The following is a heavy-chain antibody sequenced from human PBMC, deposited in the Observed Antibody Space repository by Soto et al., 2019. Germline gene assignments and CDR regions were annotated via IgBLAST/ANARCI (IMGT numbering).Heavy chain of an antibody. CDR2: IYWDDEK. CDR3: AHRRHDTVYSWYFDL. D-gene: IGHD2-15*01. CDR1: GFSLSTSGVG. Sequence: QITLKESGPTLVKPTQTLTLTCTFSGFSLSTSGVGVGWIRQPPGKALEWLALIYWDDEKRYSPSLKSRPTIXXGXSXXPLVLTRTDLNPVDTATYYCAHRRHDTVYSWYFDLWGRGTLVTVSS. V-gene: IGHV2-5*02. J-gene: IGHJ2*01.